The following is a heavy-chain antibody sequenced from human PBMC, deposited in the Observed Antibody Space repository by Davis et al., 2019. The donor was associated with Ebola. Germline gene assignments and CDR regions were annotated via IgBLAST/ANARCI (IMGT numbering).Heavy chain of an antibody. CDR1: GFTFSNFW. V-gene: IGHV3-74*03. CDR3: ARSGGHSFGQN. CDR2: ISSDGSGP. Sequence: PGGSLRLSCAASGFTFSNFWMHWVRQGPGKGLVWVSRISSDGSGPAYADSVKDRFTISRDNAKSTVYLQMNSLRAEDTAVYYCARSGGHSFGQNWGQGTLVTVSS. D-gene: IGHD5-18*01. J-gene: IGHJ4*02.